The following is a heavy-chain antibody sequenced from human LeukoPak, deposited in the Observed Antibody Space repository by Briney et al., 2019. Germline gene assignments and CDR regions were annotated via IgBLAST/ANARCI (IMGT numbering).Heavy chain of an antibody. CDR3: ARGGIAAAGTDYYYGMDV. D-gene: IGHD6-13*01. CDR2: INHSGST. Sequence: PSETLSLTCAVYGGSFSGYYWSWIRQPPGKGLEWIGEINHSGSTNYNPSLKSRVTISVDTSKNQFSLKLSSVTAADTAVYYCARGGIAAAGTDYYYGMDVWGQGTTVTVSS. CDR1: GGSFSGYY. J-gene: IGHJ6*02. V-gene: IGHV4-34*01.